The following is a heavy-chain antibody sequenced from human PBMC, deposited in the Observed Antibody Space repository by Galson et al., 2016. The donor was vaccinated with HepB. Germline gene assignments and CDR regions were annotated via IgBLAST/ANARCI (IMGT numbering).Heavy chain of an antibody. CDR1: GYSISSGYY. CDR3: ARGIAAADENNWFDP. CDR2: IYHSGST. D-gene: IGHD6-13*01. Sequence: SETLSLTCTVSGYSISSGYYWGWIRQPPGKGLEWIGNIYHSGSTYYNPSLKSRVTISVDTSKNQFSLKLSSVTAADTAVYYCARGIAAADENNWFDPWGQGTLVTVSS. V-gene: IGHV4-38-2*02. J-gene: IGHJ5*02.